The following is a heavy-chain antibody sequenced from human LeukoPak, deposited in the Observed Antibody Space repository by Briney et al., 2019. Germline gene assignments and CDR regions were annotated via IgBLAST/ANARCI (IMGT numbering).Heavy chain of an antibody. J-gene: IGHJ4*02. CDR2: IYDSETT. CDR1: GASVITSY. V-gene: IGHV4-4*07. Sequence: SEILSLTCTVSGASVITSYWSWIRQPAGMGLQWIGRIYDSETTNYNPSPKGRASISVDKAKNQFSLTLKSVTAADTAIYYCAREDTRTWFGADSWGQGTLVTVSS. CDR3: AREDTRTWFGADS. D-gene: IGHD3-10*01.